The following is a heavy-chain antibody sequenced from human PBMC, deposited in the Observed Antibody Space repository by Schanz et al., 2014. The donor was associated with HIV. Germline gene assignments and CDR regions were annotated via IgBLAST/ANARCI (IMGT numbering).Heavy chain of an antibody. J-gene: IGHJ4*02. Sequence: EVQLVESGGGLVQPGGSLRLSCAASGFTFSTYWMHWVRQAPGKGLVWVSRINSDGSSTSYADSVKGRFTISRDNAKNSLYLQMNSLRAEDTAVYYCAREWATVTTLGDWGQGTLVTVSS. V-gene: IGHV3-74*01. CDR1: GFTFSTYW. CDR2: INSDGSST. CDR3: AREWATVTTLGD. D-gene: IGHD4-17*01.